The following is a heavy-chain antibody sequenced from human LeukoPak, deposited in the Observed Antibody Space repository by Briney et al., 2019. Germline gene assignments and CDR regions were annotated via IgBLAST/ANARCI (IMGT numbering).Heavy chain of an antibody. CDR2: IYSGGST. CDR1: GFTVSSNY. J-gene: IGHJ2*01. CDR3: ARESGSYLDWYFDL. Sequence: GGSLRLSCAASGFTVSSNYMSWVRQAPGKGLEWVSVIYSGGSTYYADSVKGRFTISRDNSKNTLYLQMNSLRAEDTAVYYCARESGSYLDWYFDLWGRGTLVTVSS. V-gene: IGHV3-66*01. D-gene: IGHD1-26*01.